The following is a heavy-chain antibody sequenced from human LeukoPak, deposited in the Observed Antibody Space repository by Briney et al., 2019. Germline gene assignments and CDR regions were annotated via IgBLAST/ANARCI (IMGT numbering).Heavy chain of an antibody. D-gene: IGHD6-13*01. V-gene: IGHV4-59*01. Sequence: SVTLSLTCTVSGASISSYYWSWIRQPPGKGLEWIGYVYHSGITHYNPSLKSRVTISVDTSKNQFSLKLTSVTAADTAVYYCASGPYPAAGTDHQFDYWGQGTLVTVFS. CDR3: ASGPYPAAGTDHQFDY. CDR2: VYHSGIT. J-gene: IGHJ4*02. CDR1: GASISSYY.